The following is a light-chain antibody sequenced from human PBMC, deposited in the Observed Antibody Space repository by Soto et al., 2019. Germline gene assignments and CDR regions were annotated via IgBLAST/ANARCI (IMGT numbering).Light chain of an antibody. J-gene: IGLJ7*01. Sequence: QSALTQPASVSGSPGQSLTISCTGSSSDVGGFNSVSWYQLRPGTAPKLILYDVVDRPSGVSYRFSGSKSGNTASLTISGLQAADEADYFCSSYTSTMTNVFGSGTQLTVL. CDR1: SSDVGGFNS. CDR3: SSYTSTMTNV. V-gene: IGLV2-14*03. CDR2: DVV.